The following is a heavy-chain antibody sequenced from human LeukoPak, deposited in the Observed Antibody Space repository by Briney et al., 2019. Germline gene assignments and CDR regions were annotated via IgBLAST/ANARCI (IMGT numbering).Heavy chain of an antibody. J-gene: IGHJ4*02. CDR3: ARDLRTPSDTNIAIDY. D-gene: IGHD4-23*01. V-gene: IGHV3-74*01. CDR2: INSDGSRT. CDR1: GFTFSTYW. Sequence: GGSLRLSCAASGFTFSTYWMHWVRQASGKGLVWVSRINSDGSRTSYADSVKGRFTISRDNAKNTLYLQMNSLRGEDTAVYYCARDLRTPSDTNIAIDYWGQGALVTVSS.